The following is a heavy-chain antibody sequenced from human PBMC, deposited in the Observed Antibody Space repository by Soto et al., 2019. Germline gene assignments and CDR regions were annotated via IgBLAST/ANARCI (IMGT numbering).Heavy chain of an antibody. J-gene: IGHJ4*02. CDR3: AKDMSLDAGYSYVSE. V-gene: IGHV3-9*01. D-gene: IGHD5-18*01. CDR2: ISWNSGSI. Sequence: GGSLRLSCAASGFTFDDYAMHWVRQAPGKGLEWVSGISWNSGSIGYADSVKGRFTISRDNAKNSLYLQMNSLRAEDTALYYCAKDMSLDAGYSYVSEWGQGTLVTVSS. CDR1: GFTFDDYA.